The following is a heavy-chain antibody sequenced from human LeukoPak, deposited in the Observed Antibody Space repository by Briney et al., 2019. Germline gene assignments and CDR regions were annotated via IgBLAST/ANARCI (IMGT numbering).Heavy chain of an antibody. J-gene: IGHJ4*02. CDR1: GFIFSSYA. V-gene: IGHV3-30-3*01. CDR2: ISYDGSNK. D-gene: IGHD5-24*01. CDR3: ARDDGTSRDGYNSYFDY. Sequence: GGSLRLSCEASGFIFSSYAMHWVRQAPGKGLEWVAVISYDGSNKYYADSVKGRFTISRDNSKNTLYLQMNSLRAEDTAVYYCARDDGTSRDGYNSYFDYWGQGTLVTVSS.